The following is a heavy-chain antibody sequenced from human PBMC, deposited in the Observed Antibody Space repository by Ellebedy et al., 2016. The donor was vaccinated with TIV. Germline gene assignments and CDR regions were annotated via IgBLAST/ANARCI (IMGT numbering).Heavy chain of an antibody. CDR2: IKQDGSEK. CDR1: GFTLSNHW. V-gene: IGHV3-7*03. D-gene: IGHD6-19*01. Sequence: PGGSLRLSCAASGFTLSNHWMSWVRQAPGKGLEWVANIKQDGSEKYYVDSVKGRFTIFRDNAMNSLYLQMNSLRAEDTAVYYCARDVWGGGWAWGQGTPVTVSS. J-gene: IGHJ5*02. CDR3: ARDVWGGGWA.